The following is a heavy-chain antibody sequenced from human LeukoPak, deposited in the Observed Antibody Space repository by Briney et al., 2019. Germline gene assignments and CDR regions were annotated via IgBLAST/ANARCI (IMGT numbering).Heavy chain of an antibody. CDR2: ISGSGGST. CDR3: VRESIRGTRDFDY. J-gene: IGHJ4*02. Sequence: GGSLRLSCAASGFTFSSYAMSWVRQAPGKGLEWVSAISGSGGSTYYTDSVKGRFTISRDNSKNTLYLQMNSLRAEDTAVYYCVRESIRGTRDFDYWGQGTLVTVSS. V-gene: IGHV3-23*01. D-gene: IGHD2-21*01. CDR1: GFTFSSYA.